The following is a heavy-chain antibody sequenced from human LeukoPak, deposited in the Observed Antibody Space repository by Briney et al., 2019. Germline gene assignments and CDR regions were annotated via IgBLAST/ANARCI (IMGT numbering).Heavy chain of an antibody. CDR1: GGSISSYY. V-gene: IGHV4-59*08. CDR2: IYYSGST. Sequence: SETLSLTCTVSGGSISSYYWSWIRQPPGKGLEWIGYIYYSGSTNYNPSLKSRVTISVDTSKNQFSLKLSSVTAADTAVYYCARHARYCSSTSCYRRVDFQHWGQGTLVTVSS. CDR3: ARHARYCSSTSCYRRVDFQH. D-gene: IGHD2-2*01. J-gene: IGHJ1*01.